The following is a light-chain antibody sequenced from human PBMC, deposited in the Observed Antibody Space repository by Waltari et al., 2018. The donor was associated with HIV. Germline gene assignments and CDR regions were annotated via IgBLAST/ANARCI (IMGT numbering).Light chain of an antibody. Sequence: QAGLTQPPSVSKGLRQTATLTCTGNSNNVGYQGAAWLQQHQGHPPKLLSYRNNNRPSGISARLSASRSGTPASPPITGLQPEDEADYYCSAWDSSLSAWVFGGGTKLTVL. J-gene: IGLJ3*02. CDR1: SNNVGYQG. V-gene: IGLV10-54*01. CDR2: RNN. CDR3: SAWDSSLSAWV.